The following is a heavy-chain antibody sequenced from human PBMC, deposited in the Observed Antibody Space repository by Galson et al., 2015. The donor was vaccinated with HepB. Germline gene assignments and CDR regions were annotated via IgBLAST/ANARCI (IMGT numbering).Heavy chain of an antibody. V-gene: IGHV3-30*18. Sequence: SLRLSCAASGFTFSSYGMHWVRQAPGKGLEWVAVISYDGSNKYYADSVKGRFTISRDNSKNTLYLQMNSLRAEDTAVYYCAKDRKPDYGEPIEGYYYYGMDVWGQGATVTVSS. CDR2: ISYDGSNK. D-gene: IGHD4-17*01. J-gene: IGHJ6*02. CDR1: GFTFSSYG. CDR3: AKDRKPDYGEPIEGYYYYGMDV.